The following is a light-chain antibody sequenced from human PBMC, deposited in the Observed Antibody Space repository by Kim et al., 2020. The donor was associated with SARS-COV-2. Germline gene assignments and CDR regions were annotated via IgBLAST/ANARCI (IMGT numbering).Light chain of an antibody. Sequence: ATVGDRVSITCRASQSISNWLAWYQQRPGKAPKFLIYKASTLESGVPSRFSGSGSGTEFTLTISSLQPDDFATYYCQHYNGYPISFGGGTKVDIK. J-gene: IGKJ4*01. CDR3: QHYNGYPIS. CDR1: QSISNW. CDR2: KAS. V-gene: IGKV1-5*03.